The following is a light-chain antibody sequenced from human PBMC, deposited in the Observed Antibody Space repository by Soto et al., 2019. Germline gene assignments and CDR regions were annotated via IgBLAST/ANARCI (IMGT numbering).Light chain of an antibody. J-gene: IGLJ1*01. CDR3: CASVGRNTYV. Sequence: QSVLTQPRSASGSHGQSITISCTGTSSDVGGYNYVYWYQQHPAKAPKLIIFDVSKRPSGVPNRFSGSKSGNTASLTISGLLAEDEADYYCCASVGRNTYVFETGTQLTVL. CDR2: DVS. CDR1: SSDVGGYNY. V-gene: IGLV2-11*01.